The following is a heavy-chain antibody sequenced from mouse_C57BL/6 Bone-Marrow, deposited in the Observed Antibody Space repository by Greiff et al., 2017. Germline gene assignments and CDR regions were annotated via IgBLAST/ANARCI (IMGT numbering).Heavy chain of an antibody. Sequence: VQLQQSGAELARPGASVKLSCKASGYTFTSYGISWVKQRTGQGLEWIGEIYPRSGNTYYNEKFKGKATLTADTSSSTAYMELRSLTSEDSAVYFCARSEYLLLRFYAMDYWGQGTSVTVSS. V-gene: IGHV1-81*01. CDR3: ARSEYLLLRFYAMDY. J-gene: IGHJ4*01. CDR1: GYTFTSYG. CDR2: IYPRSGNT. D-gene: IGHD1-1*01.